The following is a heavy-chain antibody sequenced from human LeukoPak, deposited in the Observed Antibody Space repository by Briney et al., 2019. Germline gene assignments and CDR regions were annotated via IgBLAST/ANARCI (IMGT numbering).Heavy chain of an antibody. CDR3: ARGRSSMVRGYYYYYMDV. CDR2: IYYSGST. J-gene: IGHJ6*03. D-gene: IGHD3-10*01. Sequence: SETLSLTCTVSGGSISSYYWSWLRQPPGKGLEWIGNIYYSGSTNYNPSLKCRVTISVDTSKNQFSLKLSSVTAADTAVYYCARGRSSMVRGYYYYYMDVWGEGTTVTISS. CDR1: GGSISSYY. V-gene: IGHV4-59*01.